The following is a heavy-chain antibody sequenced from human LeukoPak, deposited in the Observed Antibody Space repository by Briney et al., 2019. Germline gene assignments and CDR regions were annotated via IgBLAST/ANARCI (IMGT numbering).Heavy chain of an antibody. CDR2: ISAYSGNT. V-gene: IGHV1-18*01. CDR1: GYTLNSYG. D-gene: IGHD5-12*01. Sequence: GASVKVPYKASGYTLNSYGICWVRQAPGQGLEWIGWISAYSGNTNYAQRLQGRVTMTTDTSTSTAYMELRCLRSDETAVYYCVRDLYSGYDTQFDCWGQGTLVTVSS. J-gene: IGHJ4*02. CDR3: VRDLYSGYDTQFDC.